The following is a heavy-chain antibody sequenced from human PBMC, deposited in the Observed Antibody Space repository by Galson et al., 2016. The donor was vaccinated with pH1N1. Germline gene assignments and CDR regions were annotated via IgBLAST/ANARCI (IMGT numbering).Heavy chain of an antibody. V-gene: IGHV3-21*01. Sequence: SLRLSCAASGFTFTNYAMNWVRQAPGKGLEWVSSISSSSNYIHYADSLRGRFTISRDNAKNSLYLQMNSLGAEDTAVYYCARAGGVVTSTLFFQHWGQGTLVTVSS. CDR3: ARAGGVVTSTLFFQH. J-gene: IGHJ1*01. D-gene: IGHD2-21*02. CDR2: ISSSSNYI. CDR1: GFTFTNYA.